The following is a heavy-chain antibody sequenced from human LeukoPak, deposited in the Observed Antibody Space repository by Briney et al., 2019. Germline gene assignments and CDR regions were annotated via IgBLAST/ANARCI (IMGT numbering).Heavy chain of an antibody. Sequence: GGSLRLSCTASGFTFRSYDMHWVRQPTGKGLEWVSTIGRVDDTYYPGSVRGRFTISREDAKNSFYLQMYSLKVEDTAVYFCVRGNWNYYDSGTYGMDVWGQGTTVTVSS. D-gene: IGHD3-10*01. CDR3: VRGNWNYYDSGTYGMDV. CDR2: IGRVDDT. J-gene: IGHJ6*02. CDR1: GFTFRSYD. V-gene: IGHV3-13*01.